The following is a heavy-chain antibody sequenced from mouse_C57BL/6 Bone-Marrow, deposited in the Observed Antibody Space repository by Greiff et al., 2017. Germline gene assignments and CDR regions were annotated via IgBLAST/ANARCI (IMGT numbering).Heavy chain of an antibody. Sequence: VQLQQPGTELVKPGASVKLSCKASGYTFTSYWMHWVKQRPGQGLEWIGNINPSNGGTNYNEKFKSKATLTVDKSSSTAYMQLSSLTSEDSAVYDCARDYYGSSYPYYAMDYWGQGTSVTVSS. V-gene: IGHV1-53*01. CDR3: ARDYYGSSYPYYAMDY. CDR2: INPSNGGT. D-gene: IGHD1-1*01. J-gene: IGHJ4*01. CDR1: GYTFTSYW.